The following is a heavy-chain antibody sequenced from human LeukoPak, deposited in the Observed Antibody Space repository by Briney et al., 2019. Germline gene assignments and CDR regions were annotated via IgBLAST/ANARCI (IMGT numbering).Heavy chain of an antibody. CDR3: ARSLRDAFDI. J-gene: IGHJ3*02. CDR2: LSGTGRYI. Sequence: NTGGSLRLSCAASRFTFSSYTMNWVRQAPGKGLEWVSSLSGTGRYIYYADLMKGRFTISRDNAKNSLYLQMNSLRAEDTAVYYCARSLRDAFDIWGQGTMVTVSS. CDR1: RFTFSSYT. V-gene: IGHV3-21*06.